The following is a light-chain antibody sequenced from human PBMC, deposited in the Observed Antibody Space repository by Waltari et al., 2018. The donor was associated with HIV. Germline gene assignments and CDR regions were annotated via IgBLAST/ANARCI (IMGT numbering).Light chain of an antibody. V-gene: IGLV2-14*01. J-gene: IGLJ3*02. CDR1: GSDIAVYNY. Sequence: QSALTQPTSVSGSPGQSIPISCIGSGSDIAVYNYISWYKHPPAGAPRLVVCHTNRRPSASPFRFAGSKSGNTASLTISGLQAEDEGIYYCSSYASGGSLLFGGGTKVTVL. CDR3: SSYASGGSLL. CDR2: HTN.